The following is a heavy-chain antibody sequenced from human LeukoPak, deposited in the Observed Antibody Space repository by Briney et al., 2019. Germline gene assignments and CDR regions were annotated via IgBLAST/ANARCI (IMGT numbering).Heavy chain of an antibody. CDR2: ISSSGSTI. V-gene: IGHV3-11*04. D-gene: IGHD4-17*01. CDR3: TRGSYGDYEY. Sequence: GGSLRLSCAASTFNFSDYYMSWIRQAPGKGLEWVSYISSSGSTIYYADSVRGRFTISRDNAQNSLYLQVNSLRAEDTAVYYCTRGSYGDYEYWGQGTLVTVSS. J-gene: IGHJ4*02. CDR1: TFNFSDYY.